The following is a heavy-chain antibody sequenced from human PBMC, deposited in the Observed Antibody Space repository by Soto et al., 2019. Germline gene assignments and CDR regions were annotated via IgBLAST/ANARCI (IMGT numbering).Heavy chain of an antibody. V-gene: IGHV3-30-3*01. D-gene: IGHD2-15*01. Sequence: GGSLRLSCAASGFTFSSYAMHWVRQAPGKGLEWVAVISYDGSNKYYADSVKGRFTISRDNSKNTLYLQMNSLRAEDTAVYYCAGLHGGGGSFDYWGQGTLVTVSS. CDR2: ISYDGSNK. CDR1: GFTFSSYA. J-gene: IGHJ4*02. CDR3: AGLHGGGGSFDY.